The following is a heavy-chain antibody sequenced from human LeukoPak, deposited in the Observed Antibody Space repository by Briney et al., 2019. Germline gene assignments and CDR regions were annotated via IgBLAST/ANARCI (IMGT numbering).Heavy chain of an antibody. CDR3: ARVYDSGSYSCPH. CDR2: INPNSGGT. D-gene: IGHD3-10*01. Sequence: ASVKVSCKASGYTFTGYYMHWVRQAPGQGLEWMGWINPNSGGTNYAQKFQGRVTMTRNTSISTAYMELSSLGSEDTAVYYCARVYDSGSYSCPHWGQGTLVTVSS. J-gene: IGHJ4*02. V-gene: IGHV1-2*02. CDR1: GYTFTGYY.